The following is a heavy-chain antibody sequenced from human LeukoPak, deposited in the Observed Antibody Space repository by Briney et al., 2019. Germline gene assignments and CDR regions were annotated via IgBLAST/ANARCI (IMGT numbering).Heavy chain of an antibody. CDR1: GYTFTNFW. CDR2: IYPGDSDT. CDR3: ARRVGEKGGYPFDY. Sequence: GESLKISCEGSGYTFTNFWIGWVRQMPGKGLEWMGIIYPGDSDTRYSPSFQGQVTISADKSISTAYLQWSSLKASDTAMYYCARRVGEKGGYPFDYWGQGTLVTVSS. D-gene: IGHD3-16*01. J-gene: IGHJ4*02. V-gene: IGHV5-51*01.